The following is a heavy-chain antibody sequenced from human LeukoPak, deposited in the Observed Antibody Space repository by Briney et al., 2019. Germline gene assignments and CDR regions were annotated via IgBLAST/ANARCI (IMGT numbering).Heavy chain of an antibody. CDR2: RYYSGST. CDR3: ARVRGDFETD. V-gene: IGHV4-59*01. CDR1: GGSISSYY. J-gene: IGHJ1*01. D-gene: IGHD3-16*01. Sequence: RTSETLSLTCSVSGGSISSYYWTWIRQPPGKGLEWIGYRYYSGSTTYNPSLKSRVTISVDTSKSQFSLKLISVTAADTAIYYCARVRGDFETDWGQGTLVTVS.